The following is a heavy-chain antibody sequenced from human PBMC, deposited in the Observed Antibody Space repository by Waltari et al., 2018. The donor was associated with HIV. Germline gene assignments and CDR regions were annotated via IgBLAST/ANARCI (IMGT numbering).Heavy chain of an antibody. CDR3: ARDPVYSGSSLVYYFDY. Sequence: EVQLVGSGGGLVQPGGSLRLPCAASGFTVSDYSMTWVRQAPGKVLEWVSYISSSSSTIYYADSVKGRFTISRDNAKNSLYLQMNSLRAEDTAVYYCARDPVYSGSSLVYYFDYWGPGNPGHRLL. D-gene: IGHD6-6*01. CDR1: GFTVSDYS. CDR2: ISSSSSTI. V-gene: IGHV3-48*01. J-gene: IGHJ4*02.